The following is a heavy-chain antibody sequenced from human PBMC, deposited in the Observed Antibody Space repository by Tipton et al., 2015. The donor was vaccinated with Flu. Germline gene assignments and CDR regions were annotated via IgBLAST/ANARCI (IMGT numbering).Heavy chain of an antibody. Sequence: TLSLTCAVYGGSFSGYYWNWIRQPPGKGLEWIGEINHSGSTNYNPSLKSRVTISVDTSKNQFSLKLSSVTAADTAVYYCARYHCPNGVCDSFDYWGQGTLVTVSS. CDR1: GGSFSGYY. J-gene: IGHJ4*02. D-gene: IGHD2-8*01. V-gene: IGHV4-34*01. CDR2: INHSGST. CDR3: ARYHCPNGVCDSFDY.